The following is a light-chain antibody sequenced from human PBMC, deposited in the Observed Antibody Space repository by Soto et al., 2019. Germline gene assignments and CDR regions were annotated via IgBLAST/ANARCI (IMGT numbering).Light chain of an antibody. CDR3: QQHNSYPLT. J-gene: IGKJ4*01. CDR2: TAS. V-gene: IGKV1-9*01. Sequence: DIQLTQSPSFLSASVGDRVTITCRASQGISSYLAWYQQKPGKAPNLLIYTASTLPSGVPSRFSGSGSGTEFTLTISSLQPEDFATYYCQQHNSYPLTFGGGTKVEIK. CDR1: QGISSY.